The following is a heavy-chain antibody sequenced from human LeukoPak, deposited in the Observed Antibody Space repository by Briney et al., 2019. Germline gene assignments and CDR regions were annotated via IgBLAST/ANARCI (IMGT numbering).Heavy chain of an antibody. D-gene: IGHD3-9*01. Sequence: GGSLRLSCAASGFSFSSYAMTWVRQGPGKGLEWVSGISGGGVNTYYADSVKGRFTISRDNSKKTLFLRMDSLRADDTAVYYCAKGGTYHDILTPYYVWGQGTLVTVSS. J-gene: IGHJ4*02. CDR3: AKGGTYHDILTPYYV. CDR1: GFSFSSYA. V-gene: IGHV3-23*01. CDR2: ISGGGVNT.